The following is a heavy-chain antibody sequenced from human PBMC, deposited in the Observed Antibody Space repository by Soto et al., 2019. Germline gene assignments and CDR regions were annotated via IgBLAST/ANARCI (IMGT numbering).Heavy chain of an antibody. D-gene: IGHD2-8*01. Sequence: EVQLVESGGGLVQPGGSLRLSCAASGFTFRSYWMHWVRQAPGKGLVWVSRINSDGSSTSYADAVKGRFTISRDNAKNTLYLQMNSLRAEDTAVYYCARDRYFPRYCNNGVCYRGTYYYGMDVWGQGTTVTVS. V-gene: IGHV3-74*01. CDR1: GFTFRSYW. CDR3: ARDRYFPRYCNNGVCYRGTYYYGMDV. J-gene: IGHJ6*02. CDR2: INSDGSST.